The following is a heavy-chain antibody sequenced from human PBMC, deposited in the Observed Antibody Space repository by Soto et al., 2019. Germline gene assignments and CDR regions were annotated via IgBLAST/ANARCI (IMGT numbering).Heavy chain of an antibody. V-gene: IGHV3-21*01. CDR2: ISSSSSYI. CDR1: GFTFSSYS. J-gene: IGHJ6*02. D-gene: IGHD2-15*01. Sequence: PGGSLRLSCAASGFTFSSYSMNWVRQAPGKGLEWVSSISSSSSYIYYADSVKGRFTISRDNAKNSLYLQMNSLRAEDTAVYYCARDPKPWYEFTYYYYYYGMDVWGQGTTVTVSS. CDR3: ARDPKPWYEFTYYYYYYGMDV.